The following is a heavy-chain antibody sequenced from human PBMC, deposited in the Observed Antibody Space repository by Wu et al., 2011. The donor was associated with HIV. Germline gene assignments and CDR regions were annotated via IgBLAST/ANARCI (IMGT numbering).Heavy chain of an antibody. CDR3: TSLHGSNNWDRNSYTTYRLDV. J-gene: IGHJ6*04. CDR1: GGTFSNYA. D-gene: IGHD1-1*01. V-gene: IGHV1-69*14. Sequence: QVQLVQSGAEVKKPGSSVKVSCKASGGTFSNYAISWVRQAPGQGLEWMGRIIPIFGTANYAQKFQGRVTITADKSTSTAYMELSSLRSEDTAMYYCTSLHGSNNWDRNSYTTYRLDVWGRGTTVTVSS. CDR2: IIPIFGTA.